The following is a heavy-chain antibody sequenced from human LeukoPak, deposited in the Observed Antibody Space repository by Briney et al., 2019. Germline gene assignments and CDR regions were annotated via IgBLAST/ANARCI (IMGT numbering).Heavy chain of an antibody. V-gene: IGHV4-39*07. CDR3: SRVIVRGKDAFDI. D-gene: IGHD3-10*01. Sequence: PSETLSLTCTVSGGSISTSNYYWGRIRQPPGKGLELIGNIFYSGSTYYSPSVKSRFTISLHTSMNQFSLKLNSVTAPDTAVFYCSRVIVRGKDAFDIWGQGTMVAVSS. CDR1: GGSISTSNYY. CDR2: IFYSGST. J-gene: IGHJ3*02.